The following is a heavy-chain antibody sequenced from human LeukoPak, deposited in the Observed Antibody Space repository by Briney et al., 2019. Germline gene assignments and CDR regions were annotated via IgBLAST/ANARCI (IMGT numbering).Heavy chain of an antibody. Sequence: PGGSLRLSCAASGFTFSSYEMTWVRQAPGKGLEWVSYISSSGSTIYYAGSVKGRFTISRDNAKNSLYLQMNSLRAEDTAVYYCAREADTGYNFDYWGQGTLVTVSS. D-gene: IGHD5-12*01. V-gene: IGHV3-48*03. J-gene: IGHJ4*02. CDR3: AREADTGYNFDY. CDR2: ISSSGSTI. CDR1: GFTFSSYE.